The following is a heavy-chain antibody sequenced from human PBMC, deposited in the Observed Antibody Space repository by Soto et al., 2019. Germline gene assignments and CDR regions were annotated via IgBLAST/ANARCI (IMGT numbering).Heavy chain of an antibody. Sequence: QVHLVQSGAEVQSPGSAVKVSCQVSGAGDTFSNYGLNWVRQAPGQGLEWMGGTIPAFGTANNAETFQGRITIPADTSTTTAYIELSTLTSDDTSVYYCWRLDKTALPPLDSWGQGTLVSVSS. V-gene: IGHV1-69*06. J-gene: IGHJ4*02. CDR2: TIPAFGTA. CDR3: WRLDKTALPPLDS. CDR1: GAGDTFSNYG.